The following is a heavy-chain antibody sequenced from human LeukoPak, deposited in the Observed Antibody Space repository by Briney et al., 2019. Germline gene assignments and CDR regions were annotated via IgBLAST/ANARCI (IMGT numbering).Heavy chain of an antibody. CDR3: ARDSARGYSYGYNAFDI. Sequence: ASVKVSCKASGYNFRDYGIGWVRQAPRQGLEWMGWVTAGNGNTNYAQKVQGRVTMTTDTSTSTAYMELRSLRSDDTAVYFCARDSARGYSYGYNAFDIWGPGTMVTVPS. J-gene: IGHJ3*02. CDR2: VTAGNGNT. V-gene: IGHV1-18*01. CDR1: GYNFRDYG. D-gene: IGHD5-18*01.